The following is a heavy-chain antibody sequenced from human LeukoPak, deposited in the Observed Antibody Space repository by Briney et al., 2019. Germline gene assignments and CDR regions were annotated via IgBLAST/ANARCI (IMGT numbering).Heavy chain of an antibody. D-gene: IGHD3-3*01. J-gene: IGHJ4*02. CDR1: GYTLSELS. CDR2: FDVAETDT. Sequence: ASVKVSCKVSGYTLSELSMHWVRQSPGKGLEWMGGFDVAETDTIYAQKFQGRVTMTEDTSTDTAYMELNSLSSEDTAVYYCSSSGVEEWQGLHFWGQGTLVTVSS. V-gene: IGHV1-24*01. CDR3: SSSGVEEWQGLHF.